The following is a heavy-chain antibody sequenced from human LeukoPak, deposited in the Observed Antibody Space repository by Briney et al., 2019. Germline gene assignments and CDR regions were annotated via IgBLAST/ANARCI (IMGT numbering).Heavy chain of an antibody. Sequence: ASAKVSCKASGYTFTGYYMHWVRQAPGQGLEWMGWINPNSGGTNYAQKFQGRVTMTRDTSISTAYMELSRLRSDDTAVYYCARAKSDYYDSSGYYSHWGQGTLVTVSS. CDR1: GYTFTGYY. CDR3: ARAKSDYYDSSGYYSH. J-gene: IGHJ4*02. D-gene: IGHD3-22*01. CDR2: INPNSGGT. V-gene: IGHV1-2*02.